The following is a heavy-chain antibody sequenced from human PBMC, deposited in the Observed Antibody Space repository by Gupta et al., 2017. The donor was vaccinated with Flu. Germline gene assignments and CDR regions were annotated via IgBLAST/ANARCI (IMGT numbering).Heavy chain of an antibody. CDR2: MNPNSGNT. Sequence: QVQLVQSGAEVKKPGASVKVSCKASGYTFTSYDINWVRQATGQGLEWMGWMNPNSGNTGYAQKFQGRVTMTRNTSISTAYMELSSLRSEDTAVYYCAGGGISDQYDFWSALGYYYYYGMDVWGQGTTVTVSS. CDR3: AGGGISDQYDFWSALGYYYYYGMDV. D-gene: IGHD3-3*01. J-gene: IGHJ6*02. CDR1: GYTFTSYD. V-gene: IGHV1-8*01.